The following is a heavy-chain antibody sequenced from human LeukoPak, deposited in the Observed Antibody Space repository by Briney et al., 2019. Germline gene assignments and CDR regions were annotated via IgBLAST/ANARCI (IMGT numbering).Heavy chain of an antibody. Sequence: PGGSLRLSCAASGLTFSRFDFNWVRQAPGKGLEWVSAISGSGGSTYYADSVKGRFTIARDNSKNTLYLQMNSLRAEDTAVYYCAKPYYYYGSGSYYYWGQGTLVTVSS. D-gene: IGHD3-10*01. CDR1: GLTFSRFD. CDR3: AKPYYYYGSGSYYY. V-gene: IGHV3-23*01. CDR2: ISGSGGST. J-gene: IGHJ4*02.